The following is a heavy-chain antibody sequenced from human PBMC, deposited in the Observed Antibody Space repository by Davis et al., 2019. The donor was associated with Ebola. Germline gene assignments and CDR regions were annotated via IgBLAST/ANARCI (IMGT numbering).Heavy chain of an antibody. D-gene: IGHD1-20*01. V-gene: IGHV3-7*03. Sequence: GESLKISCAASGFTFSSYWMSWVRQAPGKGLEWVANIKQDGSEKYYVDSVKGRFTISRDNAKNSLYLQMNSLRAEDTAVYYCARDRRITLGYYGMDVWSQGTTVTVSS. CDR1: GFTFSSYW. CDR3: ARDRRITLGYYGMDV. J-gene: IGHJ6*02. CDR2: IKQDGSEK.